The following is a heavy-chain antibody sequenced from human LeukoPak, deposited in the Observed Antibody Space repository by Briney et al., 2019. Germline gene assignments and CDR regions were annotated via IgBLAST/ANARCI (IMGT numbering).Heavy chain of an antibody. J-gene: IGHJ4*02. CDR3: ARDPGQRDFDY. CDR2: IYYSGST. Sequence: SETLSLACTVSGGSISSYYWSWIRQPPGKGLEWIGYIYYSGSTNYNPSLKSRVTISVDTSKNQFSLKLSSVTAADTAVYYCARDPGQRDFDYWGQGTLVTVSS. CDR1: GGSISSYY. V-gene: IGHV4-59*01. D-gene: IGHD6-25*01.